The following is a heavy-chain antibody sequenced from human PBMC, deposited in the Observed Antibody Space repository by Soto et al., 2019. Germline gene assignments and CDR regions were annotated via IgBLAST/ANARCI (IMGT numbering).Heavy chain of an antibody. Sequence: EVQLLESGGGLVQPGGSLRLSCAVSGFTFSSHAMSWVRQAPGKGLECVSSITGSGDNTYYADSVKGRFTISRDKSKSTLYLQMNSLRAEDTAVYYCAKDPQFSGWLSAQTFDYWGQGTQVTVSS. CDR3: AKDPQFSGWLSAQTFDY. V-gene: IGHV3-23*01. CDR2: ITGSGDNT. J-gene: IGHJ4*02. CDR1: GFTFSSHA. D-gene: IGHD6-19*01.